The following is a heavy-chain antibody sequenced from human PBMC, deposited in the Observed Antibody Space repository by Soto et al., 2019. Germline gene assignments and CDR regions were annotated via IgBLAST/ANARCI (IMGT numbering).Heavy chain of an antibody. D-gene: IGHD2-15*01. V-gene: IGHV3-30-3*01. Sequence: QMQLVESGGGVVQPGRSLRLSCAASGFTFSSYAMHWVCQAPGKGLEWVAVISYDGSNKYYADSVKGRFTISRDNSKNTLDLQRNSLRAADTAVYYCARVPEGGTHYYAYGMDVWGQGTTVTVSS. CDR1: GFTFSSYA. CDR2: ISYDGSNK. CDR3: ARVPEGGTHYYAYGMDV. J-gene: IGHJ6*02.